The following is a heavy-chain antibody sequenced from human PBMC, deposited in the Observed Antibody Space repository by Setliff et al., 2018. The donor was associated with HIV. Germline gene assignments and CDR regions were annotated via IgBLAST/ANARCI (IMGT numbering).Heavy chain of an antibody. CDR3: ARDGCDSNKCYVYNWFDP. D-gene: IGHD3-16*01. CDR1: GYTFTSYG. CDR2: INPNSGGT. V-gene: IGHV1-2*06. Sequence: GASVKVSCKASGYTFTSYGISWVRQAPGQGLEWMGRINPNSGGTNYAQKFQGRVTMTRDTSISTAYMELSRLRSDDTAVYYCARDGCDSNKCYVYNWFDPWGQGTLVTV. J-gene: IGHJ5*02.